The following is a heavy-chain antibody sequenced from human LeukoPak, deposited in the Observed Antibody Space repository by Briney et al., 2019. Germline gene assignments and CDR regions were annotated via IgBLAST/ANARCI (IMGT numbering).Heavy chain of an antibody. CDR2: INPTSTSI. Sequence: GGSLRLSCVASGLTFSDYSINWVRRAPGKGLEWVSSINPTSTSIYYADAVRGRFTISRDNAKSSLYLQMDSLRAEDTAVYYCARLRRNSNRSYYYYYYDSWGQGILVTVSS. J-gene: IGHJ5*01. CDR3: ARLRRNSNRSYYYYYYDS. CDR1: GLTFSDYS. D-gene: IGHD3-10*01. V-gene: IGHV3-21*01.